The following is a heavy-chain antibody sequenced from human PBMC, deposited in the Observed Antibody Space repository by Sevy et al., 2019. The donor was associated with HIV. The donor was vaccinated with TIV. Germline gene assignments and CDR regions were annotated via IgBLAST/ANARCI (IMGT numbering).Heavy chain of an antibody. V-gene: IGHV3-21*01. J-gene: IGHJ4*02. Sequence: GGSLRLSCAASGFTFSSYSVNWVRQAPGKGLEWVSSISSSSSYIYYADSVKGRFTISRDNAKNSLYLQMNSLRAEDTAVYYCARVIAARRGGFDYWGQGTLVTVSS. D-gene: IGHD6-6*01. CDR3: ARVIAARRGGFDY. CDR1: GFTFSSYS. CDR2: ISSSSSYI.